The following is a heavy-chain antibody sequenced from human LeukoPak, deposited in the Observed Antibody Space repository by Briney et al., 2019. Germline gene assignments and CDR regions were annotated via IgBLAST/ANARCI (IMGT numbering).Heavy chain of an antibody. CDR1: GFTFSTFS. CDR2: ISSSSSYM. CDR3: ARGTYFYGSGTLEMDV. Sequence: GGSLRLSCAASGFTFSTFSMNWVRQAPGKGLEWVGSISSSSSYMYYADSVKGRFTISRDNAKNSLYLQMNSLRAEDTAVYYCARGTYFYGSGTLEMDVWGQGTTVTVSS. D-gene: IGHD3-10*01. J-gene: IGHJ6*02. V-gene: IGHV3-21*01.